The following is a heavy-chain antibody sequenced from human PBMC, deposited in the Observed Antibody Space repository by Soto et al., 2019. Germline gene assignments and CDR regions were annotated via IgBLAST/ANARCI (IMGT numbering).Heavy chain of an antibody. CDR2: IWYDGSNK. Sequence: QVQLVDSGGGVVQPGRSLRLSCAASGFTFSSYGMHWVRQAPGKGLEWVAVIWYDGSNKYYADSVKGRFTISRDNSKNTLYRQMNSLRAEDTAVYYCARGRGATVVTPGDWGQGTLVTVSS. J-gene: IGHJ4*02. D-gene: IGHD4-17*01. CDR3: ARGRGATVVTPGD. V-gene: IGHV3-33*01. CDR1: GFTFSSYG.